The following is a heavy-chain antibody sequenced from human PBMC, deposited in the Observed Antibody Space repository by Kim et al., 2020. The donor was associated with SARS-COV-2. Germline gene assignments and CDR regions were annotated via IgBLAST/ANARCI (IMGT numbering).Heavy chain of an antibody. V-gene: IGHV1-69*08. CDR2: IIPILGTA. CDR3: AKQAGSHDALDI. CDR1: GDTLSNYI. D-gene: IGHD3-10*01. J-gene: IGHJ3*02. Sequence: SVKVSCKASGDTLSNYIITWVRQAPGQGLEWMGNIIPILGTANYAQKFQDRVTITADESTSTAYMELSSLTYDDTAVYYCAKQAGSHDALDIWGQGTMVVVSS.